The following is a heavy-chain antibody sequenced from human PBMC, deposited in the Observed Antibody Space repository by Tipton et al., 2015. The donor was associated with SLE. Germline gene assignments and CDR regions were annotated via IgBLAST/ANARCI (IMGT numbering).Heavy chain of an antibody. D-gene: IGHD2-8*02. V-gene: IGHV3-7*01. CDR3: AREISSGAFDY. CDR1: GLPFRNFW. Sequence: GSLRLSCAASGLPFRNFWMSXVRQAPGKGLEWVANIKEDGSDKNYVDSVRGRFTISRDNAKDSMFLQMNNLRGEDTAQYYCAREISSGAFDYWGRGILVTVSS. J-gene: IGHJ4*02. CDR2: IKEDGSDK.